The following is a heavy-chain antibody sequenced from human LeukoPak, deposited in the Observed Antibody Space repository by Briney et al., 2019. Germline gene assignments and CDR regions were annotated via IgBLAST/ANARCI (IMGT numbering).Heavy chain of an antibody. CDR1: GFTFSNYV. D-gene: IGHD3-9*01. CDR2: ISDSGGST. CDR3: AKVSESNYDFLTGYYTPYYFDY. J-gene: IGHJ4*02. Sequence: GGSLRLSCAASGFTFSNYVMSWVRQAPGKGLEWVSGISDSGGSTYYADSVKGRFTISRDNSKNMLYLQMNSLRAEDTAVYYCAKVSESNYDFLTGYYTPYYFDYWGQGTLVTVSS. V-gene: IGHV3-23*01.